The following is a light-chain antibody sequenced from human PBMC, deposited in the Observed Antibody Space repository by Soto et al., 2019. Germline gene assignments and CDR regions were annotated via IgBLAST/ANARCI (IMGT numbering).Light chain of an antibody. V-gene: IGLV2-14*01. CDR1: SSDVGAYNF. J-gene: IGLJ2*01. CDR2: EVS. CDR3: RSQTGSATMV. Sequence: QSVLTQPASVSGSPGQSITISCTGTSSDVGAYNFVSWYQQFPGKAPKLMIYEVSNRPSGVSDRFSGSKSGNTASLIISGLQAEDEADYYFRSQTGSATMVFGGGTKLTVL.